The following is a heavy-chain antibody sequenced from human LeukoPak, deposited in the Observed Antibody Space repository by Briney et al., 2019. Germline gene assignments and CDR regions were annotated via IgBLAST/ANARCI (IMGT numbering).Heavy chain of an antibody. CDR2: INPSGGST. Sequence: ASVKVSCKASGYTFTSYYMHWVRQAPGQGLEWMGIINPSGGSTSYAQKFQGRVTMTRDMSTSTVYMELSSLRSEDTAVYYYAREERRPMATIWRESNYYYYMDVWGKGTTVTVSS. CDR3: AREERRPMATIWRESNYYYYMDV. D-gene: IGHD5-24*01. CDR1: GYTFTSYY. J-gene: IGHJ6*03. V-gene: IGHV1-46*01.